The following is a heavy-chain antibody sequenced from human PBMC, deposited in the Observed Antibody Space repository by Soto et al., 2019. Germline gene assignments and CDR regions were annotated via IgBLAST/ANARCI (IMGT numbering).Heavy chain of an antibody. D-gene: IGHD3-10*01. CDR1: GFTFSSYA. V-gene: IGHV3-23*01. Sequence: GGSLRLSCAASGFTFSSYAMSWVRQAPGKGLEWVSAISGSGGSTYYADSVKGRFTISRDNSKNTLYLQMNSLRAEDTAVYYCAKGSDGSGSYYGAFDIWGQGTMVTVSS. CDR2: ISGSGGST. CDR3: AKGSDGSGSYYGAFDI. J-gene: IGHJ3*02.